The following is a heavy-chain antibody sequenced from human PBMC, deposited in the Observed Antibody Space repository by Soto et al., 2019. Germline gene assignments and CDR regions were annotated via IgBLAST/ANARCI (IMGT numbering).Heavy chain of an antibody. Sequence: QVQLVQSGAEVKKPGASVKVSCKASGYTFTSYGISWVRQAPGQGLXXXXXISAYNGNTNYAQKLQGRVTMTTDTSTSTAYMELRSLRSDDTAVYYCAAGLGFWSGNDYYGMDVWGQGTTVTVSS. J-gene: IGHJ6*02. CDR2: ISAYNGNT. V-gene: IGHV1-18*01. D-gene: IGHD3-3*01. CDR3: AAGLGFWSGNDYYGMDV. CDR1: GYTFTSYG.